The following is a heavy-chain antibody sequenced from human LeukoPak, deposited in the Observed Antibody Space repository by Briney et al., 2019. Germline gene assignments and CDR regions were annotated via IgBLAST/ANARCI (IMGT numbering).Heavy chain of an antibody. CDR1: GSSISSYY. CDR3: ARGPMVRGIPNTALDY. J-gene: IGHJ4*02. Sequence: PSETLSLTCTVSGSSISSYYWSWIRQSPGKGLEWIGYIYYSGSTNYNPSLKSRVTISIDTSKNQFSLKLNSVTAADTAVYFCARGPMVRGIPNTALDYWGQGTLVTVSS. CDR2: IYYSGST. V-gene: IGHV4-59*01. D-gene: IGHD3-10*01.